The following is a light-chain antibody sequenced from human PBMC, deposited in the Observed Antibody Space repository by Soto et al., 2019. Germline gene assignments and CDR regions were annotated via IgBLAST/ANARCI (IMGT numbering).Light chain of an antibody. J-gene: IGKJ4*01. CDR3: QQYGNSPPLT. V-gene: IGKV3-20*01. CDR1: QSGSSH. CDR2: GAS. Sequence: EIVLTQSPCTLSSSPGERATLSCRASQSGSSHLAWYQQRPCQAPSLRIYGASSRATGIADRFSGSGSGTDFTLTISRLEPEDFALYYCQQYGNSPPLTFGGGTKVDIK.